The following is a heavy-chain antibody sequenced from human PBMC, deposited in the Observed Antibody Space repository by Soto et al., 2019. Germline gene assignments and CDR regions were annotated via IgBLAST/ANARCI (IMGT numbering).Heavy chain of an antibody. CDR3: ARETAGVTAAMRGGYYYGMDV. Sequence: QVQLVQSGAEVKKPGSSVKVSCKASGGTFSNYAITWVRQAPGQGLEWMGGIIPFFVTANYAQKFQGRVTIPADEPTSTAYMERSSLTSEDTAVYFCARETAGVTAAMRGGYYYGMDVWGQGTTVTVSS. D-gene: IGHD2-2*01. CDR1: GGTFSNYA. CDR2: IIPFFVTA. J-gene: IGHJ6*02. V-gene: IGHV1-69*12.